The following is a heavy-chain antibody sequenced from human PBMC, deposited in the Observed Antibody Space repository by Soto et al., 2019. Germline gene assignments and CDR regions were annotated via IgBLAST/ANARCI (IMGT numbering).Heavy chain of an antibody. CDR2: ISAYNGNT. CDR1: GYTFTSYG. CDR3: ARDPKSSYYYYTDV. J-gene: IGHJ6*03. Sequence: ASVKVSCKASGYTFTSYGISWVRQAPGQGLEWMGWISAYNGNTNYAQKLQGRVTMTTDTSTSTAYMELRSLRSDDTAVYYCARDPKSSYYYYTDVWGKGTTVTVSS. V-gene: IGHV1-18*01.